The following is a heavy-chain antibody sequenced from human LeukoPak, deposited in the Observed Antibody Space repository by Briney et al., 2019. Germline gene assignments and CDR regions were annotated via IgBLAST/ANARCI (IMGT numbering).Heavy chain of an antibody. D-gene: IGHD1-26*01. CDR3: ARVDIWWELLCDAFDI. J-gene: IGHJ3*02. V-gene: IGHV1-18*01. CDR1: GYTFTSYG. Sequence: ASVKVSCKASGYTFTSYGISWVRQAPGQGLEWMGWISAYNGNTNYAQKLQGRVTMTTDTSTSTAYMELRSLRSDDTAVYYCARVDIWWELLCDAFDIWGQGTMVTVSS. CDR2: ISAYNGNT.